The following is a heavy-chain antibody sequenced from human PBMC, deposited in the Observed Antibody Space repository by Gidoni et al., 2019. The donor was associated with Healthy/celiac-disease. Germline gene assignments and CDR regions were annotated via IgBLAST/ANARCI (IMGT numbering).Heavy chain of an antibody. CDR2: IVVGSGNT. CDR3: AAWINHLYIVGVY. J-gene: IGHJ4*02. D-gene: IGHD1-26*01. V-gene: IGHV1-58*02. CDR1: GFTFTSSA. Sequence: QMQLVHAGPEVKKPGTSVKVSCKASGFTFTSSAMQCVRQSRGHSLEWIGWIVVGSGNTNYAQKFQERGTITRDMSTSTAYMGLSSLRSEDTAVYYCAAWINHLYIVGVYWGQGTLVTVSS.